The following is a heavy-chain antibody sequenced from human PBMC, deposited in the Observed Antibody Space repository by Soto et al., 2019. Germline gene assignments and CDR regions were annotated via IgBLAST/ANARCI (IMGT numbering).Heavy chain of an antibody. CDR1: GGSINDFY. V-gene: IGHV4-59*12. CDR3: ARLGGVAARTFDY. CDR2: IYYSGST. J-gene: IGHJ4*02. D-gene: IGHD6-6*01. Sequence: SETLSLTCTVSGGSINDFYWSWIRQPPGKGLEWIGYIYYSGSTDYNPSLKSRVTISVDPSKTQFSLNLRSVNTADTAVYYCARLGGVAARTFDYWGQGTRVTVSS.